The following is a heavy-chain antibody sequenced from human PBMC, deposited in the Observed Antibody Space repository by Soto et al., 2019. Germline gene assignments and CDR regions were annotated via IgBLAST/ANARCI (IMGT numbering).Heavy chain of an antibody. J-gene: IGHJ6*02. V-gene: IGHV3-33*01. CDR2: IWYDGSNK. CDR3: ARDPPRMPTYYGMDV. Sequence: GGSLRLSCAASGFTFSSYGMHWVRQAPGKGLEWVAVIWYDGSNKYYADSVKGRFTISRDNSKNTLYLQMNSLRAEDTAVYYCARDPPRMPTYYGMDVWGQGTTVTVSS. CDR1: GFTFSSYG. D-gene: IGHD2-2*01.